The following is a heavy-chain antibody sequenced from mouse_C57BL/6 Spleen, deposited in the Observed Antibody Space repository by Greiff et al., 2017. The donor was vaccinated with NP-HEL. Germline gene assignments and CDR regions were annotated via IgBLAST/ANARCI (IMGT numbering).Heavy chain of an antibody. Sequence: VQLVESGGGLVKPGGSLKLSCAASGFTFSSYAMSWVRQTPEKRLEWVATISDGGSYTYYPDNVKGRFTISRDNAKNNLYLQMSHLKSEDTAMYYCARDHYYGSVFDYWGQGTTLTVSS. CDR3: ARDHYYGSVFDY. V-gene: IGHV5-4*01. CDR1: GFTFSSYA. D-gene: IGHD1-1*01. CDR2: ISDGGSYT. J-gene: IGHJ2*01.